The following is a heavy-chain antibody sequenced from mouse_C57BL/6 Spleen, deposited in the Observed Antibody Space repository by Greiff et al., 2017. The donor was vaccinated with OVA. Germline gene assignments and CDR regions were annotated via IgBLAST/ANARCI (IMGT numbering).Heavy chain of an antibody. CDR1: GYTFTSYW. V-gene: IGHV1-55*01. D-gene: IGHD1-1*01. CDR2: IYPGSGST. J-gene: IGHJ3*01. Sequence: QVQLQQPGAELVKPGASVKMSCKASGYTFTSYWITWVKQRPGQGLEWIGDIYPGSGSTNYNEKFQSKATLTVDTSSSTAYMQLSSLTYEDSAVYYGARDYDGSTEGFAYWGQGTLVTVSA. CDR3: ARDYDGSTEGFAY.